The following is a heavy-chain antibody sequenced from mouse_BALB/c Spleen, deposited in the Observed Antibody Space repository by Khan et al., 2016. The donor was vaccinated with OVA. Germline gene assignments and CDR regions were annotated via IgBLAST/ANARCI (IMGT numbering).Heavy chain of an antibody. J-gene: IGHJ4*01. D-gene: IGHD1-1*01. V-gene: IGHV5-6*01. CDR2: ISSGGTYT. Sequence: EVELVESGGDLVKPGGSLKLSCAASGFTFSTYGMSWVRQTPDKRLEWVATISSGGTYTYYPDSVKGRFTISRANAKTTLYLQMSSLKSEDTAMYYCARHWVGVMDYWGQGTSVTVSS. CDR1: GFTFSTYG. CDR3: ARHWVGVMDY.